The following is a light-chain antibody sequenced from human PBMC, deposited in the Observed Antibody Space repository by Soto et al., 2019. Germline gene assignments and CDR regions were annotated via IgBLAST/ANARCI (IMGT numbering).Light chain of an antibody. Sequence: DLPMTQSPSSLSASVGDRVTITCRASQSISSYLNWYQQKPGKAPKLLIYAASSLQGGVPSRFSGSGSETDFTLTISSLQPEDFATYYCQQSYSTPHTFGQGTKLEIK. J-gene: IGKJ2*01. V-gene: IGKV1-39*01. CDR2: AAS. CDR3: QQSYSTPHT. CDR1: QSISSY.